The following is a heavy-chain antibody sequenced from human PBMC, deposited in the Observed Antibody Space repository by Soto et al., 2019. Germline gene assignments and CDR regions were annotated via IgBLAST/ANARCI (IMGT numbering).Heavy chain of an antibody. D-gene: IGHD3-10*01. Sequence: PGGSLRLSCAASGFTFSSYWMSWVRQAPGKGLEWVANIKQDGSEKYYVDSVKGRFTISRDNAKNSLYLQMNSLRAEDTAVYYCAFGPSPRPGARGVMTFDYWGQGTLVTVSS. CDR2: IKQDGSEK. J-gene: IGHJ4*02. CDR1: GFTFSSYW. CDR3: AFGPSPRPGARGVMTFDY. V-gene: IGHV3-7*03.